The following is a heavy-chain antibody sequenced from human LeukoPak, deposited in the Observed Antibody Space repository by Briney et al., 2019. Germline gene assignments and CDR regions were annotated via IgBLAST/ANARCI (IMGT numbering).Heavy chain of an antibody. J-gene: IGHJ4*02. CDR3: TRQQLVCDS. V-gene: IGHV3-15*01. CDR1: GFTVSSNY. CDR2: IKSKSDGGTT. Sequence: GGSLRLSCAASGFTVSSNYMSRVRQAPGMGLEWVGHIKSKSDGGTTDYAAPVKGRFTISRDDSKNTLYLQMNSLKTEDTAVYYCTRQQLVCDSWGQGTLVTVSS. D-gene: IGHD6-13*01.